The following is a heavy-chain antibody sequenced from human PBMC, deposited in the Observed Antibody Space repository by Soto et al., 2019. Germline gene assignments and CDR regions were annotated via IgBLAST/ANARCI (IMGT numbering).Heavy chain of an antibody. CDR1: GFSLTTEGVS. J-gene: IGHJ5*01. Sequence: QITLEESGPTLLKPTQTLTLTCTFSGFSLTTEGVSVAWARQSPGKAPEWLAVIFWDDAKRFNPSLSSRLTTTQDTSQSQVFLTLTRVDPVDTATYFCAHRSCDSPTSSVGSWAPGPLVTVSS. CDR3: AHRSCDSPTSSVGS. CDR2: IFWDDAK. V-gene: IGHV2-5*02. D-gene: IGHD3-22*01.